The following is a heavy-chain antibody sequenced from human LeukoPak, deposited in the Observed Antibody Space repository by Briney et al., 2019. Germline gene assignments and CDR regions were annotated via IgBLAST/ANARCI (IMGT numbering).Heavy chain of an antibody. CDR3: AKEGIVGALRGTYYFDY. Sequence: GRSLRLSCAASGFTFSSYGMHWVRQAPGKGLEWVAVISYDGSNKYYADSVKGRFTISRDNSKNTLYLQMNSLRAEDTAVYYCAKEGIVGALRGTYYFDYWGQGTLVTVSS. V-gene: IGHV3-30*18. J-gene: IGHJ4*02. CDR1: GFTFSSYG. D-gene: IGHD1-26*01. CDR2: ISYDGSNK.